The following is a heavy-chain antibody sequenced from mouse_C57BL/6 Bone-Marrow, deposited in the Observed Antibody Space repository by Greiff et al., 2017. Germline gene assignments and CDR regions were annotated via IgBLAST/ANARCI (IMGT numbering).Heavy chain of an antibody. J-gene: IGHJ4*01. CDR1: GFTFSDYG. Sequence: EVQGVESGGGLVKPGGSLKLSCAASGFTFSDYGMHWVRQAPEKGLEWVAYISSGSSTIYYADTVKGRFTISRDNAKNTLFLQRTSLRSEDTAMYYCARLSWVYAMDYWGQGTSVTVSS. D-gene: IGHD4-1*01. CDR3: ARLSWVYAMDY. CDR2: ISSGSSTI. V-gene: IGHV5-17*01.